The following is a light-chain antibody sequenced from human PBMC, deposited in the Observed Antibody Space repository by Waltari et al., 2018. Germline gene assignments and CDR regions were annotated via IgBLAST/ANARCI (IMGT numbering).Light chain of an antibody. Sequence: QTVVTQEPWLSVSPGGTVTLTCALSSGPLYTPSSAAWYQQTPGQAPRTLVYKANARSSGVPDRFSGSILGNTAALTITGAQADDESDYYCALYMGSGIWVFGVGTRLTVL. J-gene: IGLJ3*02. V-gene: IGLV8-61*01. CDR2: KAN. CDR1: SGPLYTPSS. CDR3: ALYMGSGIWV.